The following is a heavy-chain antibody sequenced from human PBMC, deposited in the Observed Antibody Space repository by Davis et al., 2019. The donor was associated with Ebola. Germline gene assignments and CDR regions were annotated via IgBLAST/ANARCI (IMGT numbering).Heavy chain of an antibody. V-gene: IGHV4-59*01. CDR3: ARGNYGDYIVLYYYNMDV. Sequence: SETLSLTCTVSGGSISTYYWNWIRQPPGKGLEWIGNIHYLGNTNYNPSLKRRVTMSVDTSKNQFSLKLSSVTAADTAVYYCARGNYGDYIVLYYYNMDVWGQGTTVTVSS. J-gene: IGHJ6*02. D-gene: IGHD4-17*01. CDR1: GGSISTYY. CDR2: IHYLGNT.